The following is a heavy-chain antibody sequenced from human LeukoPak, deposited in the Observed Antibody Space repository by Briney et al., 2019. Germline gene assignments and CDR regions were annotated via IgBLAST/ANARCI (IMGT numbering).Heavy chain of an antibody. CDR3: ARRGLGYSHDY. D-gene: IGHD3-22*01. CDR1: GGSISSSSYY. CDR2: IYYSGST. V-gene: IGHV4-39*07. J-gene: IGHJ4*02. Sequence: SETLSLTCTVSGGSISSSSYYWGWIRQPPGKGLEWIGSIYYSGSTYYNPSLKSRVTISVDTSKNQFSLKLSSVTAADTAVYYCARRGLGYSHDYWGQGTLVTVSS.